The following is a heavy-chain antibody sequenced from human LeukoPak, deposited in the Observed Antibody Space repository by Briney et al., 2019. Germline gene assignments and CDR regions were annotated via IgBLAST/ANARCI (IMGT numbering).Heavy chain of an antibody. CDR3: AKTHASGSYSGAFDY. CDR1: GFTFSSYA. V-gene: IGHV3-23*01. D-gene: IGHD1-26*01. J-gene: IGHJ4*02. Sequence: PGGSLRLSCAASGFTFSSYAMSWVRQAPGKGLEWVSAISGSGGSTYYADSVKGRFTISRDNSKNTLYLQMNSLRAEDTAVYYCAKTHASGSYSGAFDYWGQGTLVTVSS. CDR2: ISGSGGST.